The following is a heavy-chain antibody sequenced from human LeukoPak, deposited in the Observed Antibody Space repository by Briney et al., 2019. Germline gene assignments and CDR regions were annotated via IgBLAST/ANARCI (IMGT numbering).Heavy chain of an antibody. CDR2: IYYSGST. V-gene: IGHV4-39*01. D-gene: IGHD4-23*01. Sequence: SETLSLTCTVSGGSISSSSYYWGWVRQPPGKGLEWIVSIYYSGSTYYNPSLKSRVTISVNTNKNQFTLKLSSVTAADTAVYYCARLLDYGGNSVAFDIWGQGSMVTVSS. CDR3: ARLLDYGGNSVAFDI. J-gene: IGHJ3*02. CDR1: GGSISSSSYY.